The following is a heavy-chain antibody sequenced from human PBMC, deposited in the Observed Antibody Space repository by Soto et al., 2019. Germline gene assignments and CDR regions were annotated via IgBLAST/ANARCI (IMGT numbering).Heavy chain of an antibody. CDR2: ISGSGGST. Sequence: EVQLLESGGGLVQPGGSLRLSCAASGFTFSSYAMSWVRQAPGKGLEWVSAISGSGGSTYYADSVKGRFTISRDNAKNSLYLQMNSLRAEDTAVYYCASVYGDYSPFDYWGQGTLVTVSS. V-gene: IGHV3-23*01. D-gene: IGHD4-17*01. J-gene: IGHJ4*02. CDR1: GFTFSSYA. CDR3: ASVYGDYSPFDY.